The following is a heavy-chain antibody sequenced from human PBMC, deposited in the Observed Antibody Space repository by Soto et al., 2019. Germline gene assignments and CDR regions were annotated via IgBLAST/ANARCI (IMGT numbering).Heavy chain of an antibody. D-gene: IGHD1-20*01. V-gene: IGHV3-23*01. Sequence: GGSLRLSCEASGFTFSSYAMSWVRQTPGKGLEWVSTLSGSGGSTYYADSVKGRFTISRDNSKDTLYLQMNNLRAEDTAVYYCAKPPDYNWNDYWGQGTLVTVSS. CDR2: LSGSGGST. CDR1: GFTFSSYA. J-gene: IGHJ4*02. CDR3: AKPPDYNWNDY.